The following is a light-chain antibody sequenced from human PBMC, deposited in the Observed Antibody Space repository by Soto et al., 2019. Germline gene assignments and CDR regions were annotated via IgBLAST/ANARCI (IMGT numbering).Light chain of an antibody. V-gene: IGKV1-39*01. CDR2: AAS. J-gene: IGKJ5*01. CDR1: QDISNY. Sequence: DIQMSQSPSSLSASVGDRVTITCQASQDISNYLNWYQQKPGKAPKLLIYAASTLQSGVPSRFSGSGSGTDFTLTISSLQPEDCATCRERVPKSYPQAFGAGTRLEIK. CDR3: RVPKSYPQA.